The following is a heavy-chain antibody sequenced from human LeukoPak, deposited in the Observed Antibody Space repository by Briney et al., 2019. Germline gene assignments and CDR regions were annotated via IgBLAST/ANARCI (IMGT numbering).Heavy chain of an antibody. CDR3: ASTSNYAFNI. CDR1: GRSINSYY. CDR2: IYYSGST. D-gene: IGHD5-24*01. V-gene: IGHV4-59*08. J-gene: IGHJ3*02. Sequence: SETLSLTCTVSGRSINSYYWIWIRQPPGKGLEWIGYIYYSGSTNSNPSLKSRVTISVDTSKNQFSLKVRSVTAADTAVYYCASTSNYAFNIWGQGTMVTVSS.